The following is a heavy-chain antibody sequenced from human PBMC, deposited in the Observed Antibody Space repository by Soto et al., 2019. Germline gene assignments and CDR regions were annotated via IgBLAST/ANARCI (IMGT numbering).Heavy chain of an antibody. CDR2: ISGSGSTI. CDR1: GFTFSCYE. D-gene: IGHD3-22*01. J-gene: IGHJ6*02. Sequence: PGGSLRLSCAASGFTFSCYEMSWVRQAPGKGLEWVSYISGSGSTIYYADSVKGRFTISRDNAKDSLYLQMNSLRAEDTAVYYCAREVVVFGVIIPTPMDVWGQGTTVTVSS. V-gene: IGHV3-48*03. CDR3: AREVVVFGVIIPTPMDV.